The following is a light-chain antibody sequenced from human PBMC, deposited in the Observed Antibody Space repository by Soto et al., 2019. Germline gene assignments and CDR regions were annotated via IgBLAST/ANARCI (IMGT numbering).Light chain of an antibody. Sequence: QSALTQPASVSGSPGQSITISCTGTSGDIGTYNLVSWYQQHPGKAPKLMIYEGGKRPSGVSNRFSGSKSGNTASLTISGLQAEDEADYYCCSYAGSSTLVFGGGTKVTVL. CDR1: SGDIGTYNL. V-gene: IGLV2-23*01. CDR2: EGG. J-gene: IGLJ3*02. CDR3: CSYAGSSTLV.